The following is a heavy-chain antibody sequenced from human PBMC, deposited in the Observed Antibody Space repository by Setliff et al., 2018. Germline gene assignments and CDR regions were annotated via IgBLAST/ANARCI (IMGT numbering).Heavy chain of an antibody. J-gene: IGHJ2*01. CDR2: VYYSGNT. Sequence: PSETLSLTCTVSGGSINSGVYYWSWIRQHPGKGLEWIGYVYYSGNTHYNPSLKGLATISVDTSQNQFSLKLNSVTAADTAVYYCARSGTYRYFDLWGRGTLVTVSS. CDR1: GGSINSGVYY. D-gene: IGHD1-26*01. V-gene: IGHV4-31*01. CDR3: ARSGTYRYFDL.